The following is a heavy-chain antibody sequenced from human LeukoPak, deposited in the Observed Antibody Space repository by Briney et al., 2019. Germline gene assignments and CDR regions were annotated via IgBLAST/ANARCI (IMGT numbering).Heavy chain of an antibody. CDR2: MNPNSGNT. Sequence: GASVKVSCKASGYTFTSYDINWVRQATGQGLEWMGWMNPNSGNTGYAQKFQGRVTMTRNTSISTAYMELSSLRSEDTAVYYCAEARKGFNSGYNYYVMEVWAKGPRSPSP. CDR3: AEARKGFNSGYNYYVMEV. J-gene: IGHJ6*02. D-gene: IGHD7-27*01. V-gene: IGHV1-8*01. CDR1: GYTFTSYD.